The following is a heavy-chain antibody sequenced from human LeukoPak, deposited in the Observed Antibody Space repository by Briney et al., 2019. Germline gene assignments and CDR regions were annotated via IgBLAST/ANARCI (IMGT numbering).Heavy chain of an antibody. D-gene: IGHD2-2*02. CDR2: FDPEDGET. CDR1: GYTLTELS. V-gene: IGHV1-24*01. Sequence: ASVKVSCKVSGYTLTELSMHWVRQAPGKGLEWMGGFDPEDGETIYAQKFQGRVTMTEDTSTDTAYMELSSLRSEDTAGYYFATGVAHKVVPAGISEGFGDYWGRQTMLAVSS. CDR3: ATGVAHKVVPAGISEGFGDY. J-gene: IGHJ4*02.